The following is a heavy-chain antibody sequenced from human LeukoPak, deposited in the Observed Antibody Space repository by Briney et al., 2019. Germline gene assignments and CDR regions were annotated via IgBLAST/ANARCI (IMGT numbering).Heavy chain of an antibody. D-gene: IGHD4-23*01. J-gene: IGHJ2*01. CDR3: ARDMVTDFNWYFDL. Sequence: SETLSLTCAVYGGSFSGYYWSWIRQPPGKGLEWIGETHHSGSTSYNPSLKSRVTISIDTSKNQFSLKLSSVTAADTAVYYCARDMVTDFNWYFDLWGRGTLVTVSS. V-gene: IGHV4-34*01. CDR1: GGSFSGYY. CDR2: THHSGST.